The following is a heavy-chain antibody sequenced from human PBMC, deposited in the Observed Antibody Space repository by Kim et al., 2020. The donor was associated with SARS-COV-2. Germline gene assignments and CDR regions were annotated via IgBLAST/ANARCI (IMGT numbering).Heavy chain of an antibody. Sequence: ASVKVSCKASGYTFTGYYMHWVRQAPGQGLEWMGWINPNSGGTNYAQKFQGRVTMTRDTSISTAYMELSRLRSDDTAVYYCARDQVRFLAHPSYYYYYGMDVWGQGTTVTVSS. CDR2: INPNSGGT. CDR1: GYTFTGYY. D-gene: IGHD3-3*01. V-gene: IGHV1-2*02. CDR3: ARDQVRFLAHPSYYYYYGMDV. J-gene: IGHJ6*02.